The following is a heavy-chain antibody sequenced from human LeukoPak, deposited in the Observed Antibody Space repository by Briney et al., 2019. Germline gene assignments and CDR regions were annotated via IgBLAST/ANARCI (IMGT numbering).Heavy chain of an antibody. CDR3: ARGSHYDFWSGYYFDY. Sequence: SETLSLTCAVYGGSFSGYYWSWIRQPPGKGPEWIGEINHSGSTNYNPSLKSRVTISVDTSKNQFSLKLSSVTAADTAVYYCARGSHYDFWSGYYFDYWGQGTLVTVSS. V-gene: IGHV4-34*01. D-gene: IGHD3-3*01. CDR1: GGSFSGYY. CDR2: INHSGST. J-gene: IGHJ4*02.